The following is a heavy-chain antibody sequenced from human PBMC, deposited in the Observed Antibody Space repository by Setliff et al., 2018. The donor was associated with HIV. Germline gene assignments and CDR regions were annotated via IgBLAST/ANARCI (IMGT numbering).Heavy chain of an antibody. CDR2: ISWNSGSI. CDR1: GFTFDDYA. CDR3: AKDRAGGWYYFDY. Sequence: GGSLRLSCAASGFTFDDYAMHWVRQAPGKGLEWVSGISWNSGSIGYADSVKGRFTISRDNAKNSLYLQMNSLRAEDTALYYCAKDRAGGWYYFDYWGQGTLVTVSS. V-gene: IGHV3-9*01. D-gene: IGHD6-19*01. J-gene: IGHJ4*02.